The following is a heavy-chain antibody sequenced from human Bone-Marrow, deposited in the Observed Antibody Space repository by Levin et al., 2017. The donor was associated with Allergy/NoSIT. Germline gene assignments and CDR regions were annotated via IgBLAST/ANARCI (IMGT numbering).Heavy chain of an antibody. CDR1: GFTSRFTFSNYG. D-gene: IGHD3-10*01. CDR3: AKWQRSVWFSPFDL. Sequence: PGGSLRLSCAASGFTSRFTFSNYGMSWVRQAPGKGLEWVSGISSSGQNTYYAESVKGRFTVSRDNSGDTLNLHMDSLTAVDTAIYYCAKWQRSVWFSPFDLWGQGTMVTVSS. CDR2: ISSSGQNT. V-gene: IGHV3-23*01. J-gene: IGHJ3*01.